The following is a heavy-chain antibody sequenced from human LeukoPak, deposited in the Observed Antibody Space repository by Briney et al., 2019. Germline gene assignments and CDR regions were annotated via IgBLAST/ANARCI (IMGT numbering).Heavy chain of an antibody. Sequence: ASVKVSCKVSGYTLTELSMHWVRQAPGKGLEWMGGFDPEDGETIYAQKFQGRVTMTEDTSTDTAYMELSSLRSEDTAVYYCATGIYSYGSYYFDYWGQGTLVTASS. J-gene: IGHJ4*02. D-gene: IGHD5-18*01. CDR1: GYTLTELS. CDR3: ATGIYSYGSYYFDY. V-gene: IGHV1-24*01. CDR2: FDPEDGET.